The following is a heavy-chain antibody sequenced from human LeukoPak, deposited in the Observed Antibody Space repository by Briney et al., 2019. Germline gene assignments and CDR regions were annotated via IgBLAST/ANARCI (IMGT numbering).Heavy chain of an antibody. V-gene: IGHV4-59*08. J-gene: IGHJ5*02. CDR2: IYYSGST. CDR1: GYSISSYY. D-gene: IGHD3-3*01. Sequence: PSETLSLTCAVSGYSISSYYWSWIRQPPGKGLEWIGYIYYSGSTNYNPSLKSRVTISVDTSKNQFSLKLTSVTAADTAVYYCARLLGWSGPINWFDPWGRGTLVTVSS. CDR3: ARLLGWSGPINWFDP.